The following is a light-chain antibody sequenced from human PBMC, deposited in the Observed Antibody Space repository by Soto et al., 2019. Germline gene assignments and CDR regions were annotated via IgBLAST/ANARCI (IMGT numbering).Light chain of an antibody. CDR3: ATWDGSLPGEV. CDR2: DNN. CDR1: SSNIGNNY. J-gene: IGLJ2*01. V-gene: IGLV1-51*01. Sequence: QSVLTQSPSVSAAPGQQVTISCSGSSSNIGNNYVSWYQQLPGTAPKLLICDNNKRPSGIPDRFSGSKSGTSGTLDITGLQTGDEADYYCATWDGSLPGEVFGGGTKLTVL.